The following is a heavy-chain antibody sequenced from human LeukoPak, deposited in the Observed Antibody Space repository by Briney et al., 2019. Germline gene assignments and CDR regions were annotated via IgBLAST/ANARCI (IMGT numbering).Heavy chain of an antibody. CDR2: ISSSGSTI. CDR3: ARDRLAELRFLEWLLPLDY. Sequence: GGSLRLSCAASGFTFSDYYMSWIRQAPGKGLEWVSYISSSGSTIYYADSVKGRFTISRDNAKNSLYLQMNSLRAEDTAVYYCARDRLAELRFLEWLLPLDYWGQGTLVTVSS. CDR1: GFTFSDYY. V-gene: IGHV3-11*01. J-gene: IGHJ4*02. D-gene: IGHD3-3*01.